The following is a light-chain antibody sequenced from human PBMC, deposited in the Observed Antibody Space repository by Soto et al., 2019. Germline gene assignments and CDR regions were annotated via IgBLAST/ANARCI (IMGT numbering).Light chain of an antibody. CDR1: QSLLHSNGYNY. Sequence: DIVMTQSPLSLPVTPGEPASISCRSSQSLLHSNGYNYLDWYLQKPGQSPQLLIYLGSNRASGVTDRFSGSGSGTDMTLKISRVEAEDVGVYYCMKALQTPWTFGQGTKVEIK. J-gene: IGKJ1*01. V-gene: IGKV2-28*01. CDR2: LGS. CDR3: MKALQTPWT.